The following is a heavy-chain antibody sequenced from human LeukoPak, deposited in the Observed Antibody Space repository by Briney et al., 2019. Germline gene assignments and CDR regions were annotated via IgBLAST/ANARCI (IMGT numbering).Heavy chain of an antibody. CDR1: GGTFSSYA. V-gene: IGHV1-69*13. CDR2: IIPIFGTA. D-gene: IGHD2-21*02. Sequence: SVKVSCKASGGTFSSYAISWVRQAPGQGLEWMGGIIPIFGTANYAQKFQGRVTITADESTSTAYMELSSLRSEDTAVYYCARERDLNTSCGGDCYSLFDYWGQGTLVTVSS. J-gene: IGHJ4*02. CDR3: ARERDLNTSCGGDCYSLFDY.